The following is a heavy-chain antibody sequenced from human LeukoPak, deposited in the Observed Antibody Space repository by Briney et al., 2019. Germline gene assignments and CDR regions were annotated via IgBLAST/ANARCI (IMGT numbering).Heavy chain of an antibody. CDR1: GGSFSGYY. CDR3: VRRRRILPFDP. Sequence: SETLSLTCVVYGGSFSGYYWNWIRQPPLKGLEWIGEINHSGNTNYNPSLKSRVTISVDTSKNQFSLKLSSVTAADTAVYYCVRRRRILPFDPWGQGTLVTVSS. CDR2: INHSGNT. V-gene: IGHV4-34*01. D-gene: IGHD2-15*01. J-gene: IGHJ5*02.